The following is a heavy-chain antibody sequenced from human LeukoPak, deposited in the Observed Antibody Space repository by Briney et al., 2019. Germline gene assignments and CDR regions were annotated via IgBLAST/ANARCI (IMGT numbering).Heavy chain of an antibody. V-gene: IGHV3-23*01. Sequence: PGGSLRLSCAASGFIFSNYEMNWVRQAPGKGLEWVSAISGSGGSTYYADSVKGRFTISRDNSKNTVYLQMSNLRAEDTAVYYCARDYGDIYGYDAFDVWGQGTMVTVSS. CDR3: ARDYGDIYGYDAFDV. J-gene: IGHJ3*01. CDR2: ISGSGGST. CDR1: GFIFSNYE. D-gene: IGHD2-21*01.